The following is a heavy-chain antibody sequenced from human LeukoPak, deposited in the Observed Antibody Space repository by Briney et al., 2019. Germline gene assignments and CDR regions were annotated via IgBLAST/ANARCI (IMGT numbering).Heavy chain of an antibody. CDR3: ARRAGAYSHPYDY. V-gene: IGHV3-53*01. Sequence: GGSLRLSCTVSGFTLSSNSMSWVRQAPGKGLERVSFIYSDNTHYSYTETGRVTISIDNSKNTLYLQMNSLRAEDTAVYYCARRAGAYSHPYDYWGQGTLVTVSS. D-gene: IGHD4/OR15-4a*01. J-gene: IGHJ4*02. CDR2: IYSDNT. CDR1: GFTLSSNS.